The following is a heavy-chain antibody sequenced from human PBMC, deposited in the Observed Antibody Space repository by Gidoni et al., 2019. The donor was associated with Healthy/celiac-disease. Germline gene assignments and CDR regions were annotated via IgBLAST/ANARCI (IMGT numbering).Heavy chain of an antibody. V-gene: IGHV3-23*01. CDR2: ISGSGGST. CDR1: GFTFSSYA. Sequence: EVQLLESGGGLVQPGGSLRLSCAASGFTFSSYAMSWVRQAPGKGLEWVSAISGSGGSTYYADSVKGRFTISRDNSKNTLYLQMNSLRAEDTAVYYCAKDPHYDILTGYYESPHFDYWGQGTLVTVSS. D-gene: IGHD3-9*01. J-gene: IGHJ4*02. CDR3: AKDPHYDILTGYYESPHFDY.